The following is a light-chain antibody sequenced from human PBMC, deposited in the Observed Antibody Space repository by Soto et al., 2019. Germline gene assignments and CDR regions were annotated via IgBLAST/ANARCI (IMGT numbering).Light chain of an antibody. V-gene: IGKV3-20*01. CDR3: QQYGSSPT. CDR1: QSIRTN. CDR2: GAS. Sequence: EIVMTQSPATLSVSPGERATLSCRASQSIRTNIAWYQQKPGQTPRRLIYGASNRATGIPDRLSGSGSGTDFTLTISRLEPEDFAVYYCQQYGSSPTFGEGTRLEIK. J-gene: IGKJ5*01.